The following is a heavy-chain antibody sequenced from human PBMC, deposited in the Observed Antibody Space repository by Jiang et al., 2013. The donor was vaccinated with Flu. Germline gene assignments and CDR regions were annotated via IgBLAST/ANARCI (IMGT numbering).Heavy chain of an antibody. V-gene: IGHV6-1*01. CDR1: GDSVSSNSAA. Sequence: SQTLSLTCAISGDSVSSNSAAWNWIRQSPSRGLEWLGRTFYRSKWYSDYAVSVKSRVIVNPDTSKNQFSLQLNSVTPEDTAVYYCARGKVDYYAMDVRGQGTTVTVSS. CDR3: ARGKVDYYAMDV. CDR2: TFYRSKWYS. J-gene: IGHJ6*02.